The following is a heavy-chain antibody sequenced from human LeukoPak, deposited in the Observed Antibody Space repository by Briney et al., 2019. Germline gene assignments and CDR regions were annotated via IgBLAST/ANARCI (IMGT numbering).Heavy chain of an antibody. D-gene: IGHD5-12*01. J-gene: IGHJ4*02. CDR1: GGSISSGGYY. Sequence: SQTLSPTCTVSGGSISSGGYYWGWIRQHPGKGLEWIGYIYYSGSTYYNPSLKSRVTISVDTSKNQFSLKLSSVTAADTAVYYCARGKGYSGYDLRRGEFDYWGQGTLVTVSS. CDR3: ARGKGYSGYDLRRGEFDY. V-gene: IGHV4-31*03. CDR2: IYYSGST.